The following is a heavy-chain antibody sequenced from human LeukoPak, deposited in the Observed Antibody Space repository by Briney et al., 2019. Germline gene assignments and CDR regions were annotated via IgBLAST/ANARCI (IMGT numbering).Heavy chain of an antibody. Sequence: PGRSLRLSCAASGFTFSSYAMHWVRQAPGKGLEWVAVISYDGSNKYYADSVKGRFTISRDNSKNTLYLQMNSLRAEDTAVYYCARGAALYHLLSPNQHWGQGTLVTVSS. CDR1: GFTFSSYA. D-gene: IGHD2-2*01. V-gene: IGHV3-30*01. CDR2: ISYDGSNK. CDR3: ARGAALYHLLSPNQH. J-gene: IGHJ1*01.